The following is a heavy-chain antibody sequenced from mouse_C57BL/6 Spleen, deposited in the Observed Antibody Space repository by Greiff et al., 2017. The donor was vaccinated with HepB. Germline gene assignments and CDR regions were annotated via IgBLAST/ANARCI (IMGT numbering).Heavy chain of an antibody. Sequence: DVMLVESGGGLVKPGGSLKLSCAASGFTFSSYTMSWVRQTPEKRLEWVATISGGGGNTYYPDSVKGRFTISRDNAKNTLYLQMSSLRSEDTALYYCARRAQATGAMDYWGQGTSVTVSS. J-gene: IGHJ4*01. CDR3: ARRAQATGAMDY. D-gene: IGHD3-2*02. V-gene: IGHV5-9*01. CDR1: GFTFSSYT. CDR2: ISGGGGNT.